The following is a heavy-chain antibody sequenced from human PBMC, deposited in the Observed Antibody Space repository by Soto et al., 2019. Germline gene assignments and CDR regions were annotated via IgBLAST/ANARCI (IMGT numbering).Heavy chain of an antibody. Sequence: VQLLESGGSLVQPGGSLRLSCAASGFTFNSYAMSWVRQAPGKGLEWVSVISGSGGGTYYADSVKGRFSISRDNSKNTLYLQMNSLRAGDTAVYYCAKPDYGSGSYYNPSFDYWGQGTLVTVSS. CDR2: ISGSGGGT. J-gene: IGHJ4*02. CDR1: GFTFNSYA. D-gene: IGHD3-10*01. V-gene: IGHV3-23*01. CDR3: AKPDYGSGSYYNPSFDY.